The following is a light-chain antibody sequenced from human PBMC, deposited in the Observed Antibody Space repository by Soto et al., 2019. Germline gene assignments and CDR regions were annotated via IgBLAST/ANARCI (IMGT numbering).Light chain of an antibody. CDR1: QSVSIY. CDR3: LQRSDWPPLT. V-gene: IGKV3-11*01. J-gene: IGKJ4*01. Sequence: EIVLTQSPATLSLSPGERATLSCRASQSVSIYLAWYQQKPGQAPRLLIYDASNRATGIPARFSGSGSGTDYTITISSLEPVDFAVYYCLQRSDWPPLTFGGGTKLEIK. CDR2: DAS.